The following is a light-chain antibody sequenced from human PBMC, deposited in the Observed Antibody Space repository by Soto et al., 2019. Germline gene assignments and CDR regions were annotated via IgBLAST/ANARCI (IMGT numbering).Light chain of an antibody. Sequence: QSVLTQPPSVSGAPGQRVTIPCTGSSSNIGAGYDVHWYQQLPGTAPKLLIYNNNNRPSGVPDRFSGSKSGTSASLAITGLQAEDEADYYCQSYDSSLSGYVFGTGTKVTV. CDR1: SSNIGAGYD. CDR2: NNN. V-gene: IGLV1-40*01. CDR3: QSYDSSLSGYV. J-gene: IGLJ1*01.